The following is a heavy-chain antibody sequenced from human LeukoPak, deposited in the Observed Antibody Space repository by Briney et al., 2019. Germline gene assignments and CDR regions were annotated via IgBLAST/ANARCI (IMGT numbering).Heavy chain of an antibody. CDR2: INPNSDGT. CDR1: GYTFTGYY. J-gene: IGHJ4*02. CDR3: ARDYHYYDSRGYPGVYKN. D-gene: IGHD3-22*01. V-gene: IGHV1-2*06. Sequence: ASVKVSCKASGYTFTGYYMHWVRQAPGQGLEWMGRINPNSDGTNYAQKFQGRVTMTRDTSISTAYMELSRLRSDDTAVYYCARDYHYYDSRGYPGVYKNCGQGTRVTVSS.